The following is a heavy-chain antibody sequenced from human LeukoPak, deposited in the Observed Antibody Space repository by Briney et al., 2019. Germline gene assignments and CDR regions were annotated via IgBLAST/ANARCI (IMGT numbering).Heavy chain of an antibody. CDR3: VRDSAYSPDY. J-gene: IGHJ4*02. CDR1: GYIFNSYG. V-gene: IGHV1-18*03. D-gene: IGHD5-12*01. CDR2: IRGNNDNT. Sequence: ASVKVSCKTSGYIFNSYGISWVRQAPGQGLEWMAWIRGNNDNTKYAQKFQGRVTLTTDTSTSTAYMELRGLTSDDMAVYYCVRDSAYSPDYWGQGSLVTVST.